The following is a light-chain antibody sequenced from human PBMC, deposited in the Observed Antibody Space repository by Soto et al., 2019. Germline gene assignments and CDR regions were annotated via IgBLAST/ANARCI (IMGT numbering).Light chain of an antibody. CDR1: SSDVGGYNY. Sequence: QSVLTQPASVSGSPGQSITISCTGTSSDVGGYNYVSWYQQHPGKAPKLMIYEVSNRPSGVSNRFSGSKSGNTASLTISGLQADDEADYYCCSYAGTYSPVLGGGTQLTVL. J-gene: IGLJ2*01. V-gene: IGLV2-14*01. CDR2: EVS. CDR3: CSYAGTYSPV.